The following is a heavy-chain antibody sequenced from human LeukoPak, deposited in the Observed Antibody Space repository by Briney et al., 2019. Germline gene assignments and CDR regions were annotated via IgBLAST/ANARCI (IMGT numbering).Heavy chain of an antibody. D-gene: IGHD6-6*01. CDR2: INPDSGVT. V-gene: IGHV1-2*02. Sequence: ASVKVSCKASGYTFTSYYIHWVRQAPGQGLEWMGWINPDSGVTNYEQKFQGRVTLTTDTSVSTAYMELSRLRSDDTAVYYCARAMSIAARLQTIFDYWGQGTLVTVSS. CDR1: GYTFTSYY. J-gene: IGHJ4*02. CDR3: ARAMSIAARLQTIFDY.